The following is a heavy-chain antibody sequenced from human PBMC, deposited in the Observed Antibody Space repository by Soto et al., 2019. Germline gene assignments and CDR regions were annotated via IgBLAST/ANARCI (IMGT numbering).Heavy chain of an antibody. CDR1: GYTLTELS. V-gene: IGHV1-24*01. Sequence: ASVKVSCKVSGYTLTELSMHWVRQAPGKGLEWMGGFDPEDGETIYAQKFQGRVTMTEDTSTDTAYMELSSLRPEDTAVYYCATDLLTTVTPAWYFYGMDVWGQGTTVTVSS. CDR2: FDPEDGET. D-gene: IGHD4-17*01. CDR3: ATDLLTTVTPAWYFYGMDV. J-gene: IGHJ6*02.